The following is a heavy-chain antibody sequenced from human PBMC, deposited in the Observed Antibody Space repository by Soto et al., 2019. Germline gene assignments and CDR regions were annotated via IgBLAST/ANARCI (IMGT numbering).Heavy chain of an antibody. D-gene: IGHD3-22*01. Sequence: GGSLRLSCAASGFTFSSYAMHWVRQAPGKGLEWVAVISYDGSNKYYADSVKGRFTVSRDNSKNTLYLQMNSLRAEDTAVYYCAREGDYYDSSGYPLGHAFDIWGQGTTVTVSS. CDR1: GFTFSSYA. CDR3: AREGDYYDSSGYPLGHAFDI. V-gene: IGHV3-30-3*01. J-gene: IGHJ3*02. CDR2: ISYDGSNK.